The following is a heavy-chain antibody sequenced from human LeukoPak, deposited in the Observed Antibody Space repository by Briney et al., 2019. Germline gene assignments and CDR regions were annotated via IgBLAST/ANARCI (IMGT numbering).Heavy chain of an antibody. CDR2: MNPNSGNT. CDR1: GYTFTSYD. Sequence: GASVKVSCKASGYTFTSYDINWVRQATGQGLEWMGWMNPNSGNTGYAQKSQGRVTMTRNTSISTAYMELRSLRSDDTAVYYCARIVVAAPNPPDYWGQGTLVTVSS. V-gene: IGHV1-8*01. J-gene: IGHJ4*02. CDR3: ARIVVAAPNPPDY. D-gene: IGHD2-15*01.